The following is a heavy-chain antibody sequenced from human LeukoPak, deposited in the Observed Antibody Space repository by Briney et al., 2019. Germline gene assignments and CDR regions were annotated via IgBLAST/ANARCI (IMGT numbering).Heavy chain of an antibody. Sequence: PGGSLRLSCAASGFTFSSYVMSWVRQAPGKGLEWVSAISVSGGSTYYADSVKGRFTISRDNSKNTLYLQMNSLRAEDTAVYYCAKGTDFWSGYCDYWGQGTLVTVSS. D-gene: IGHD3-3*01. J-gene: IGHJ4*02. CDR3: AKGTDFWSGYCDY. CDR2: ISVSGGST. CDR1: GFTFSSYV. V-gene: IGHV3-23*01.